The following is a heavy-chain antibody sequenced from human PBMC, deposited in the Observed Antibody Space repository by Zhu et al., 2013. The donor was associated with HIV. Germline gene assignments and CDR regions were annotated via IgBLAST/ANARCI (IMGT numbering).Heavy chain of an antibody. V-gene: IGHV1-69*08. J-gene: IGHJ4*02. Sequence: QVHLVQSGAEVKKPGSSVKVSCKASGGTFNSYAFNWVRQAPGQGLEWMGRVILSLIQLTTHRSSRAQSSITADKSTTTAYMELSSLRSEDTAIYYCATYLLTTGYLDSWGQGTLVTVSS. CDR2: VILSLIQL. CDR3: ATYLLTTGYLDS. CDR1: GGTFNSYA. D-gene: IGHD4-17*01.